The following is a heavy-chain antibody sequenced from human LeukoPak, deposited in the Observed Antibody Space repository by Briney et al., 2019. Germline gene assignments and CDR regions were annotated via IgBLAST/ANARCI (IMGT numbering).Heavy chain of an antibody. D-gene: IGHD1-14*01. CDR2: IYSDDRT. CDR3: ARVDHTEAFET. J-gene: IGHJ3*02. Sequence: QAGGSLRLSCAASGFTVSANYMSWVRQAPGRGLEWVSVIYSDDRTYNADSLKGRFTISRDNAKNSLYLEMNSLRVEDTAVYYCARVDHTEAFETWGQGTVVTVSS. V-gene: IGHV3-53*01. CDR1: GFTVSANY.